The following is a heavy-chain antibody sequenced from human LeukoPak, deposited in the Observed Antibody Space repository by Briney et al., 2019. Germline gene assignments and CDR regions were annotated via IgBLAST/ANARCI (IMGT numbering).Heavy chain of an antibody. V-gene: IGHV4-31*03. CDR1: GGSISSGGYY. Sequence: SETLSLTCTVSGGSISSGGYYWSWIRQHPGKGLEWIGYIYYSGSTCYNPSLKSRVTISVDTSKNQFSLKLSSVTAADTAVYYCARDTTGLRYFDYWGQGTLVTVSS. CDR2: IYYSGST. CDR3: ARDTTGLRYFDY. D-gene: IGHD1-14*01. J-gene: IGHJ4*02.